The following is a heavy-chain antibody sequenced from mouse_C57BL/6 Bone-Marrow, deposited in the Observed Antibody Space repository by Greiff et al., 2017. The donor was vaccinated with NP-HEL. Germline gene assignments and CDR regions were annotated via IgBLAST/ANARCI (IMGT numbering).Heavy chain of an antibody. CDR1: GYTFTDYY. CDR2: INPNNGGT. D-gene: IGHD1-1*01. J-gene: IGHJ2*01. V-gene: IGHV1-26*01. CDR3: ASFHYYGSSRYYFDY. Sequence: EVQLQQSGPELVKPGASVKISCKASGYTFTDYYMNWVKQSHGKSLEWIGDINPNNGGTSYNQKFKGKATLTVDKSSSTAYMELRSLTSEDSAVYYCASFHYYGSSRYYFDYWGQGTTLTVSS.